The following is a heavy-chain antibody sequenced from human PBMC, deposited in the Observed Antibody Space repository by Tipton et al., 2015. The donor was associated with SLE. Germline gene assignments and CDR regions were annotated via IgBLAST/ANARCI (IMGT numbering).Heavy chain of an antibody. Sequence: LRLSCAASGFTFSSYSMNWVRQAPGKGLEWVGYIYYSGSTYYNPSPKSRVTISVDTSKNQFSLKLSSVTAADTAVYYCARDDRVVVVPAAMGFLYGMDVWGQGTTVTVSS. J-gene: IGHJ6*02. V-gene: IGHV4-59*12. CDR1: GFTFSSYS. CDR3: ARDDRVVVVPAAMGFLYGMDV. D-gene: IGHD2-2*01. CDR2: IYYSGST.